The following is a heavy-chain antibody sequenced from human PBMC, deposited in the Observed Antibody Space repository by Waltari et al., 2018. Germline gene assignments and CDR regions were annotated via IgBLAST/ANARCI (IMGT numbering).Heavy chain of an antibody. J-gene: IGHJ4*02. D-gene: IGHD1-1*01. CDR3: AREEAGTTEY. CDR2: IYHSGST. V-gene: IGHV4-38-2*02. CDR1: GYSISSGYY. Sequence: QVQLQESGPGLVKPSETLSLTCAVSGYSISSGYYWGWIRQPPGKGLEWIGSIYHSGSTYYNPSLKSRVTISVDTSKNQFSLKLSSVTAADTAVYYCAREEAGTTEYWGQGTLVTVSS.